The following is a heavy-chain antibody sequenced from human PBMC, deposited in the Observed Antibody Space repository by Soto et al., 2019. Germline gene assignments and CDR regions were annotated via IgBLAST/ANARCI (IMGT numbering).Heavy chain of an antibody. CDR3: ASAAVTGTAGLDF. Sequence: ASVKVSCKASGYTFSGFYMHWVRQAPGQGLEWMGWINPNSGGTKSAEKFQGRVTMTRDTSISTAYMELSRLTSGDTAVYYCASAAVTGTAGLDFWGQGTQVTVSS. V-gene: IGHV1-2*02. D-gene: IGHD6-19*01. J-gene: IGHJ4*02. CDR2: INPNSGGT. CDR1: GYTFSGFY.